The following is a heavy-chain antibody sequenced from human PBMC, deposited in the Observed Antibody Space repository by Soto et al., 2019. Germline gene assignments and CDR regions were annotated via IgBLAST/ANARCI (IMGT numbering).Heavy chain of an antibody. CDR3: ARRTGDYCAFDV. CDR2: SSSISSHI. CDR1: GFTFRGYS. V-gene: IGHV3-21*01. J-gene: IGHJ3*01. D-gene: IGHD4-17*01. Sequence: GGSLRLSCAGSGFTFRGYSMNWFPQVPGKGLECVSSSSSISSHIYYAASVKGRFTISRENAKNALYLQMNCLRAEETAVYYSARRTGDYCAFDVWGQGTTVTVSS.